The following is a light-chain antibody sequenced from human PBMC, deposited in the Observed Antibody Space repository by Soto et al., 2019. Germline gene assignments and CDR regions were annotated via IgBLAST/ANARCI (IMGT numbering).Light chain of an antibody. V-gene: IGKV3-20*01. CDR3: QQYGSSPFLT. CDR2: GAS. CDR1: QSVSSSF. J-gene: IGKJ4*01. Sequence: EILLTQSPDTLSLSPGERATLSCRASQSVSSSFLAWYQQKPGQAPRLLIYGASSRATGIPDRFSGSGSGTDFTLTISSLEPEDFAVYYCQQYGSSPFLTFGGGTKGEI.